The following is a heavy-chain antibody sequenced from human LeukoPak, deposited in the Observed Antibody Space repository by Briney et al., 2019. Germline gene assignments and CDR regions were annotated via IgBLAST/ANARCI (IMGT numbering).Heavy chain of an antibody. J-gene: IGHJ2*01. CDR1: GGSISGYY. CDR2: IYYSGST. D-gene: IGHD3-10*01. CDR3: ARGITMVRGVITVVKYWYFDL. Sequence: PSETLSLTCTVSGGSISGYYWSWIRLPPGKGLEWIGYIYYSGSTNYNPSLKSRVTISADTSKNQFSLKLSSVTAADTAVYYCARGITMVRGVITVVKYWYFDLWGRGTLVTVSS. V-gene: IGHV4-59*01.